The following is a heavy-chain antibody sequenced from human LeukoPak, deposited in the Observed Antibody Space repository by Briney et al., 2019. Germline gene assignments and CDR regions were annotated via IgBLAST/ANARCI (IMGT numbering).Heavy chain of an antibody. CDR1: GYTFTSYD. V-gene: IGHV1-2*02. Sequence: GASVKVSCKASGYTFTSYDINWVRQATGQGLEWMGWMNPNSGGTNYAQNFQGRVTMTRDPSISITYMEMSRLTSDDTAIYYCARAPTRRDGYNYFLDNWGQGTLVTVSS. CDR3: ARAPTRRDGYNYFLDN. J-gene: IGHJ4*02. D-gene: IGHD5-24*01. CDR2: MNPNSGGT.